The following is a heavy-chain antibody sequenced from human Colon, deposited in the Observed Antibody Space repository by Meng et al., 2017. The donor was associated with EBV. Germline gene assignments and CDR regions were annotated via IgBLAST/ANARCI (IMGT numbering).Heavy chain of an antibody. CDR2: VSHPGSA. CDR1: GGSFSGYV. J-gene: IGHJ4*02. V-gene: IGHV4-34*01. D-gene: IGHD3-9*01. CDR3: ARVPTTGYKDH. Sequence: QVLLKQLGAGCLNPSEPLSLTCTVNGGSFSGYVWSWVRQPPGKGMEWIGEVSHPGSANYNPSLKSRVTISVDASEKQFSLRLTSVTAADSAVYYCARVPTTGYKDHWGQGTLVTVSS.